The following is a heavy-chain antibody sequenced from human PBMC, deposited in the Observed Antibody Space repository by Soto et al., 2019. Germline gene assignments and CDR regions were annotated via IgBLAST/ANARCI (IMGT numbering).Heavy chain of an antibody. J-gene: IGHJ4*02. CDR2: ISSSSSYI. Sequence: GGSLRLSCAASGFTFSSYSMNWVRQAPGKGLEWVSSISSSSSYIYYADSVKGRFTISRDNAKNSLYLQMNSLRAEDTAVYYCARDLGYDFWSGYYTPDCWGQGTLVTVSS. CDR3: ARDLGYDFWSGYYTPDC. V-gene: IGHV3-21*01. CDR1: GFTFSSYS. D-gene: IGHD3-3*01.